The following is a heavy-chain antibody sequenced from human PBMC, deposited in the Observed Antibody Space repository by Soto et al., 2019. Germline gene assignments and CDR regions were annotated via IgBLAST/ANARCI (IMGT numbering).Heavy chain of an antibody. CDR2: ISSSSSTI. CDR1: GFTFSSYS. D-gene: IGHD3-22*01. Sequence: GGSLRLSCAASGFTFSSYSMNWVRQAPGKGLEWVSYISSSSSTIYYADSVKGRFTISRDNAKNSLYLQMNSLRDEDTAVYYCARGPRRSSGYLGEYFDYWGQGTLVTVSS. CDR3: ARGPRRSSGYLGEYFDY. V-gene: IGHV3-48*02. J-gene: IGHJ4*02.